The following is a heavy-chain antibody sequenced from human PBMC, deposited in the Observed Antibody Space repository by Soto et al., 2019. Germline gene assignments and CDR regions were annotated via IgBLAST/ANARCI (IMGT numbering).Heavy chain of an antibody. D-gene: IGHD3-10*01. Sequence: EVQLVESGGGLIQPGGSLRLSCAASGFTVSSNYMSWVRQAPGKGLEWVSVIYSGGSTYYADSVKGRFTISRDNSKNTLYLQMNSLRAEDTAVYYCARGLWSRRPYYYGMDVWGQGTTVTVSS. CDR2: IYSGGST. J-gene: IGHJ6*02. V-gene: IGHV3-53*01. CDR1: GFTVSSNY. CDR3: ARGLWSRRPYYYGMDV.